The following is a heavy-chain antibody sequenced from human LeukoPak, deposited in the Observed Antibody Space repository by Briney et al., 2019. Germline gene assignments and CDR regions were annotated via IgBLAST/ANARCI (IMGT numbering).Heavy chain of an antibody. V-gene: IGHV3-30*04. J-gene: IGHJ4*02. D-gene: IGHD6-13*01. Sequence: GGSLRLSCAASGFTFSSYAMHWVRQAPGKGLEGGAVISYDGSNKYYADSVKGRFTISRDNSKNTLYLQMNSLRAEDTAMYYCARALRSSSWYGFDYWGQGTLVTVSS. CDR1: GFTFSSYA. CDR3: ARALRSSSWYGFDY. CDR2: ISYDGSNK.